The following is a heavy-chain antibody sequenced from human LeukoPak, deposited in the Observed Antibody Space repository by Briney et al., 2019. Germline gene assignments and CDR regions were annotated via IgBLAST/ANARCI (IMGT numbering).Heavy chain of an antibody. Sequence: GGSLRLSCAASGLTFSNYAMSWVRQAPGKGLEWVSVIGGSGVHTYYADSVTGRFTISRDNSKNTLFLQMNSLRAEDTAVYYCAKARGEEYGDYPSGVDYWGQGTLVTVSS. V-gene: IGHV3-23*01. CDR1: GLTFSNYA. CDR2: IGGSGVHT. CDR3: AKARGEEYGDYPSGVDY. D-gene: IGHD4-17*01. J-gene: IGHJ4*02.